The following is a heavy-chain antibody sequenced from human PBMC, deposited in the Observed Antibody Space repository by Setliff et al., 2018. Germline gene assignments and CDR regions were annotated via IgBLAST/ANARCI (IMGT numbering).Heavy chain of an antibody. CDR2: IHYSGST. J-gene: IGHJ6*03. D-gene: IGHD6-6*01. V-gene: IGHV4-39*07. CDR1: GGSISSSSYY. CDR3: ARDLYSSSSGGFYYYYYYMDV. Sequence: SETLSLTCTVSGGSISSSSYYWGWIRQPPGKGLGWIGSIHYSGSTYYNPSLKSRVTISVDRSKNQFSLKLSSVIAADTAVYYCARDLYSSSSGGFYYYYYYMDVWGKGTTVTVSS.